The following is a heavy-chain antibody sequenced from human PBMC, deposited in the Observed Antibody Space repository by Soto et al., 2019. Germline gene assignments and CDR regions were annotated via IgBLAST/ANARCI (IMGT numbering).Heavy chain of an antibody. CDR1: GFTFSNAW. J-gene: IGHJ6*02. CDR3: TTKSFTMVRGVIIFHSYYYYYGMDV. Sequence: PGGSLRLSCAASGFTFSNAWMNWVRQAPGKGLEWVGRIKSKTDGGTTDYAAPVKGRFTISRDDSKNTLYLQMNSLKTEDTAVYYCTTKSFTMVRGVIIFHSYYYYYGMDVWGQGTTVTVSS. D-gene: IGHD3-10*01. V-gene: IGHV3-15*07. CDR2: IKSKTDGGTT.